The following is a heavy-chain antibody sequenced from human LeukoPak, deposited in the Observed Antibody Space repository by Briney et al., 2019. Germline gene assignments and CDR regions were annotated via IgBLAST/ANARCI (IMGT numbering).Heavy chain of an antibody. V-gene: IGHV1-2*02. CDR3: ARGPATGDFDY. Sequence: ASVKVSCKASGYTFTAYYMHWMRQDPGQGLEWMGWINPTTGDTKYAQKFQGRVTMTRDTSISTAYMELSRLRSDDTAVYYCARGPATGDFDYWGQGTLVTVSS. D-gene: IGHD1-1*01. CDR1: GYTFTAYY. J-gene: IGHJ4*02. CDR2: INPTTGDT.